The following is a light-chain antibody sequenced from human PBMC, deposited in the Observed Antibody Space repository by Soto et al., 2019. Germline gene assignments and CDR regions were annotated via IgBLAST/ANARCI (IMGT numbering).Light chain of an antibody. CDR2: EVN. J-gene: IGLJ1*01. Sequence: QSALTQPASVSGSPGQSITFSCTGTSSDIGVYNYVSWYQQHPGKAPKLMIYEVNNRPSGVSNRFSGSKSGNTASLTISGLQADDEADYYCSSYTTSNTYVFGTGTKLTVL. V-gene: IGLV2-14*01. CDR3: SSYTTSNTYV. CDR1: SSDIGVYNY.